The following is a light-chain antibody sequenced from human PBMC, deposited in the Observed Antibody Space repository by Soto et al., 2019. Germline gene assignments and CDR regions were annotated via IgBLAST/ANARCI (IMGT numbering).Light chain of an antibody. J-gene: IGKJ1*01. CDR1: HGVLCSSNHKNY. Sequence: DIVMTQSPDSLAVSLGERATSELKSMHGVLCSSNHKNYLAWYQQKPGQPPKLLIYWASTRESGVPDRFSGSGSGTDFTLTISSLQAEDVAVYYCQQYYDTPWTFGQGTKVDIK. CDR2: WAS. V-gene: IGKV4-1*01. CDR3: QQYYDTPWT.